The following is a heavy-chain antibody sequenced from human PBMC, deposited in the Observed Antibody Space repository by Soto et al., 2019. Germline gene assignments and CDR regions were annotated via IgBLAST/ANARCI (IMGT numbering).Heavy chain of an antibody. D-gene: IGHD6-6*01. Sequence: AGSLRLSCAASGFTFSSYAMHWVRQAPGKGLEWVAVISYDGSNKYYADSAKGRFTISRDNSKNTLYLQMNSLRAEDTAVYYCARSLSVRGNYYYGMDVWGQGTTVTVSS. CDR1: GFTFSSYA. CDR2: ISYDGSNK. CDR3: ARSLSVRGNYYYGMDV. V-gene: IGHV3-30-3*01. J-gene: IGHJ6*02.